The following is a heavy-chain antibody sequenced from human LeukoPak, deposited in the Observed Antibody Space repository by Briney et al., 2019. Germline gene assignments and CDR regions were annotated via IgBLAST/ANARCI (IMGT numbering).Heavy chain of an antibody. CDR2: INPNSGGT. J-gene: IGHJ5*02. CDR1: GYTFTGYY. CDR3: ARDELWSGYSVWFDP. Sequence: GASVKVSCKASGYTFTGYYMHWVRQAPGQGLERMGWINPNSGGTNYAQKFQGRVTMTRDTSISTAYMELSRLRSDDTAVYYCARDELWSGYSVWFDPWGQGTLVTVSS. D-gene: IGHD3-3*01. V-gene: IGHV1-2*02.